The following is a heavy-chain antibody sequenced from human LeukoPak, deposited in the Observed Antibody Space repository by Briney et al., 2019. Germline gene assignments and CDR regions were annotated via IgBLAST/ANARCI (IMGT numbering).Heavy chain of an antibody. D-gene: IGHD5-24*01. CDR2: INPSGTGT. J-gene: IGHJ5*02. Sequence: GASVKVSCKASGYTITNNYMHWVRQAPGQGLEWMGVINPSGTGTSYAQKFQGRITMSRDTSTSTVYMELGSLRSEDTAFYYCATDHSMANTAWWFDPWGQGTLVTVSS. CDR1: GYTITNNY. V-gene: IGHV1-46*01. CDR3: ATDHSMANTAWWFDP.